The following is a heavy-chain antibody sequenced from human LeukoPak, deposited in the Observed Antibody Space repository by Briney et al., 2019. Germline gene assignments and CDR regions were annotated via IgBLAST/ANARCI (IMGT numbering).Heavy chain of an antibody. Sequence: GGSLRLSCAASGFTFSSYGMSWVRQAPGKGLEWVSAISGSGGSTYYADSVKGRFTISRDNSKNTLCLQMNSLRAEDTAVYYCAKDLDSSYGYYYYYMDVWGKGTTVTVSS. J-gene: IGHJ6*03. D-gene: IGHD6-19*01. CDR2: ISGSGGST. CDR3: AKDLDSSYGYYYYYMDV. V-gene: IGHV3-23*01. CDR1: GFTFSSYG.